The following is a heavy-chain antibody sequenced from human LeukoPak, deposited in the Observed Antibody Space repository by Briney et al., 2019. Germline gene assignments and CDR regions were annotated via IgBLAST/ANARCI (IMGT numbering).Heavy chain of an antibody. CDR2: INPNSGGT. CDR1: GYTFTGYY. J-gene: IGHJ4*02. D-gene: IGHD5-12*01. Sequence: ASVKVSCKASGYTFTGYYMHWVRQAPGQGLEWMGWINPNSGGTNYAQKFQGRVTMTRDTSISTAYMELSRLRSDDTAVHYCARLFRGDSGTDYWGQGTLVTVSS. V-gene: IGHV1-2*02. CDR3: ARLFRGDSGTDY.